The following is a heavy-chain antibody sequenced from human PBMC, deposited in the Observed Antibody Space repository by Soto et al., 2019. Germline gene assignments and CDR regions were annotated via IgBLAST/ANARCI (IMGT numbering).Heavy chain of an antibody. J-gene: IGHJ4*02. CDR1: GGSISTGDYY. CDR3: FRLSWIVRPTGFDF. CDR2: IYYSGST. V-gene: IGHV4-30-4*01. D-gene: IGHD1-26*01. Sequence: SETLSLTCTVSGGSISTGDYYWNWLRQPPGKGLEWIGYIYYSGSTLYNPSLKSRVTISIDTSRNQFSLKLSSVTAADTAVYYCFRLSWIVRPTGFDFWGQGALVTVSS.